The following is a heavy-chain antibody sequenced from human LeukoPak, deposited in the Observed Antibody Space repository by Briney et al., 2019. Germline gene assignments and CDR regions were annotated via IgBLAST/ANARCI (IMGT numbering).Heavy chain of an antibody. CDR2: INPSDGST. V-gene: IGHV1-46*01. Sequence: GASVKVSCKASGYTFTSYYIHWVRQAPGQGLEWMGIINPSDGSTSYEKKFQGRVTMTRDTSTSTVYMELSSLRSEDTAVHYCARDWGSLTWIYDYWGQGTLVTVSS. CDR1: GYTFTSYY. J-gene: IGHJ4*02. CDR3: ARDWGSLTWIYDY. D-gene: IGHD3-16*01.